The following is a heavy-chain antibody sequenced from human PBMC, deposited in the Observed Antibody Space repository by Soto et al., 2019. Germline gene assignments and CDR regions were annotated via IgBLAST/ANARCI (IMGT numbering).Heavy chain of an antibody. J-gene: IGHJ5*02. Sequence: QVQLVQSGAEVKKPGASVKVSCKASGYTFTGYYMHWVRQTPGQGLEWMGWINPNSGGTNYAQKFQGWVTMTRDTSISTAYMELSRLRSDDTAVYYCAIGGSPGGGFNWFDPWGQGTLVTVSS. CDR2: INPNSGGT. CDR1: GYTFTGYY. V-gene: IGHV1-2*04. CDR3: AIGGSPGGGFNWFDP. D-gene: IGHD2-15*01.